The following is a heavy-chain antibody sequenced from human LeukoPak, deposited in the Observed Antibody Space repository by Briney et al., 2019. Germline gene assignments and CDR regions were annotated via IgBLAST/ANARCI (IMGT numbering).Heavy chain of an antibody. CDR3: AREMKAATPPKDI. CDR2: INPSGGST. CDR1: GYTFTSYY. Sequence: ASVKVSCKASGYTFTSYYMHWVRQAPGQGLEWMGIINPSGGSTSYAQKFQGRVTMTRDMSTSTVYMELSSLRSEDTAVYYCAREMKAATPPKDIWGQGTMVTVSS. J-gene: IGHJ3*02. D-gene: IGHD6-13*01. V-gene: IGHV1-46*01.